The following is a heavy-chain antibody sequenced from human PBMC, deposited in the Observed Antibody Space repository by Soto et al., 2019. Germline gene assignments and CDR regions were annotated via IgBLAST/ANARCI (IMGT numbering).Heavy chain of an antibody. CDR1: GFNFGDYA. V-gene: IGHV3-9*01. CDR3: ARQSLLKSIPIYGYFYYAMDV. CDR2: LNWNSVTP. Sequence: GGSLRLSCAASGFNFGDYAMHWVRQTPGQGLEWVSGLNWNSVTPGYGDSVKGRFTISRDNARNSLYLQMSSLRAEDTAVYYCARQSLLKSIPIYGYFYYAMDVWGQGTSVTVSS. D-gene: IGHD3-3*01. J-gene: IGHJ6*02.